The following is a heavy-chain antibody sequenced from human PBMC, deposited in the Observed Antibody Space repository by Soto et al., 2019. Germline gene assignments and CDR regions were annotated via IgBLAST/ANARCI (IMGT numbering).Heavy chain of an antibody. CDR3: ARARWWFDP. CDR1: CGSISSCGYS. Sequence: TSETLSLTCAVSCGSISSCGYSWSWIRQPPGKGLEWIGYIYHSGSTYYNPSLKSRVTISVDRSKNQFSLKLSSVTAADTAVYYCARARWWFDPWGQGTLVTVSS. CDR2: IYHSGST. V-gene: IGHV4-30-2*01. J-gene: IGHJ5*02.